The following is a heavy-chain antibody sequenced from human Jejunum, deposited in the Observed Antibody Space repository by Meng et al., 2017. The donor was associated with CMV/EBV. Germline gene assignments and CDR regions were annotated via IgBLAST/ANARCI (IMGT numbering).Heavy chain of an antibody. CDR2: INTDGSST. CDR1: FHTYW. D-gene: IGHD5-24*01. Sequence: FHTYWMHWVRQDPGKGLMWVSRINTDGSSTTYADSVKGRFTVSRDNAKNTLYLQMNSLRAEDTAVYYCTRDAGRRDGYNYLGYFDSWGQGTPVTVSS. V-gene: IGHV3-74*01. J-gene: IGHJ4*02. CDR3: TRDAGRRDGYNYLGYFDS.